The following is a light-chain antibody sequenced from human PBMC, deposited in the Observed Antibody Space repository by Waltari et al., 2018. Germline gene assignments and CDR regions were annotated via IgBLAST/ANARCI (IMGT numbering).Light chain of an antibody. Sequence: ESVLTQSPGTLSLSPGERATLSCRATQTVANTYLHWYQLKPGQAPRLPIYGASSRAPGIPDRFSGSRSGTDFTLTISRLEPEDFAVYYCHLSGGSPRTFGGGTKVEIK. CDR1: QTVANTY. CDR3: HLSGGSPRT. V-gene: IGKV3-20*01. CDR2: GAS. J-gene: IGKJ4*01.